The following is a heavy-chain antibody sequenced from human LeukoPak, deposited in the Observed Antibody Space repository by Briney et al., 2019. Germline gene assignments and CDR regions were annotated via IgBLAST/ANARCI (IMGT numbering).Heavy chain of an antibody. D-gene: IGHD2-15*01. Sequence: SVKVSCKASGGTFSSYAISWVRQAPGQGLEWMGGIIPIFGTANYAQKFQGRVTITADKSTSTAYMELSSLRSEDTAVYYCARDGYCSGGSCYSTRGDAFDIWGQGTMVTVSS. CDR2: IIPIFGTA. V-gene: IGHV1-69*06. CDR1: GGTFSSYA. J-gene: IGHJ3*02. CDR3: ARDGYCSGGSCYSTRGDAFDI.